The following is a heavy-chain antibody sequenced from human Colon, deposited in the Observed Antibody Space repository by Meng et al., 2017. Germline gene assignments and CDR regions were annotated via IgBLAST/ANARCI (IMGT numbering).Heavy chain of an antibody. Sequence: VELVQSGAGLKESGAAVKVSCQSSGYSFTGYGMHWMRQAPGQRPEWMGWIYPAAGHRRYSQKFQDRLTITTDTFARTAYMELRSLRSEDTAVYFCAREGRGGPYYFDYWGQGTLVTVSS. CDR2: IYPAAGHR. V-gene: IGHV1-3*01. CDR3: AREGRGGPYYFDY. J-gene: IGHJ4*02. CDR1: GYSFTGYG.